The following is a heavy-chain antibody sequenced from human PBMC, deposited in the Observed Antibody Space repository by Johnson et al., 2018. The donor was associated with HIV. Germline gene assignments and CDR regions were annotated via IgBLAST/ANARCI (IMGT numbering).Heavy chain of an antibody. J-gene: IGHJ3*02. V-gene: IGHV3-11*04. CDR1: GFVFSDYH. CDR3: AREDQNWNYDHAFDI. D-gene: IGHD1-7*01. Sequence: QMLLVESGGGLVKPGGSLRLYCVISGFVFSDYHMSWVRQAPGKGLEWISYISSGGSSIYYADSVRGRFTISRDNAKNSLFLQLSNLGPDDTAVYYCAREDQNWNYDHAFDIWGQGTMVTVSS. CDR2: ISSGGSSI.